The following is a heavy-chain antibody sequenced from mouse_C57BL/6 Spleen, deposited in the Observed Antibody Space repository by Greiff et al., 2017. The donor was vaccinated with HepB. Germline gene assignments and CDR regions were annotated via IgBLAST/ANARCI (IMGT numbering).Heavy chain of an antibody. CDR3: ASSHYKDWYFDV. CDR1: GYTFTSYW. J-gene: IGHJ1*03. Sequence: QVQLQQPGAELVKPGASVKLSCKASGYTFTSYWMHWVKQRPGQGLEWIGMIHPNSGSTNYNEKFKSKATLTVDKSSSTAYMQLSSLTSEDSAVYYCASSHYKDWYFDVWGTGTTVTVSS. V-gene: IGHV1-64*01. CDR2: IHPNSGST. D-gene: IGHD2-12*01.